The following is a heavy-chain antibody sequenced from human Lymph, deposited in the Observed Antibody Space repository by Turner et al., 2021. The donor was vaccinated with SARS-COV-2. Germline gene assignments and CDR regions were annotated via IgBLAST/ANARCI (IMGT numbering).Heavy chain of an antibody. Sequence: QVQLVASGGGVGQPGRSLCLSCAASGFTFSSYAMHWVRQAPGKGLEWVAVISYDGSSKFHADSVKGRFTISRDNSKNTLYLQMNNLRAGDTAVYYCASDALKKEVADTSDNWFDPWGQGTLVTVS. CDR3: ASDALKKEVADTSDNWFDP. V-gene: IGHV3-30-3*01. CDR2: ISYDGSSK. D-gene: IGHD6-19*01. CDR1: GFTFSSYA. J-gene: IGHJ5*02.